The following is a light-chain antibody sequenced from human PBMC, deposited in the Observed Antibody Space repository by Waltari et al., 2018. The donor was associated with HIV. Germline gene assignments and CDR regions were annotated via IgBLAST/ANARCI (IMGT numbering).Light chain of an antibody. Sequence: QSLFTQPPSVSAAPTQTVTIPCAGSSPYIGAHYVSRYQQLPGTAPRLLIYENQKRPLWIPNRFSGSKSGTSATLGITGLQTGDEADYYCGTWHSSLSAGIFGGGTKLTVL. CDR1: SPYIGAHY. J-gene: IGLJ2*01. V-gene: IGLV1-51*02. CDR3: GTWHSSLSAGI. CDR2: ENQ.